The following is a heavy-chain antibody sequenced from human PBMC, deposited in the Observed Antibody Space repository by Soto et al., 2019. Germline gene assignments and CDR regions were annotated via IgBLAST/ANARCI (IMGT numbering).Heavy chain of an antibody. D-gene: IGHD5-18*01. V-gene: IGHV1-69*13. CDR2: IIPIFGTA. Sequence: GASVKVSGKASGGTFSSYAISWVRQAPGQGLEWMGGIIPIFGTANYAQKFQGRVTITADESTSTAYMELSSLRSEDTAVYYCARGLGRIQLWSYFDYWGQGTLVTVSS. CDR1: GGTFSSYA. CDR3: ARGLGRIQLWSYFDY. J-gene: IGHJ4*02.